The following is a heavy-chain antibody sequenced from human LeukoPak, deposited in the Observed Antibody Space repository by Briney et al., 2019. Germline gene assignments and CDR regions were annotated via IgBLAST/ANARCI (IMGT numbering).Heavy chain of an antibody. J-gene: IGHJ4*02. CDR1: GGTFSSYA. Sequence: ASVKVSCKASGGTFSSYAISWVRQAPGQGLEWMGRLIPILGIANYAQKFQGRVTITADKSTSTAYMELSSLRSEDTAVYYCAREGYCGGDCYQIVDYWGQGTLVTVSS. CDR2: LIPILGIA. CDR3: AREGYCGGDCYQIVDY. V-gene: IGHV1-69*04. D-gene: IGHD2-21*02.